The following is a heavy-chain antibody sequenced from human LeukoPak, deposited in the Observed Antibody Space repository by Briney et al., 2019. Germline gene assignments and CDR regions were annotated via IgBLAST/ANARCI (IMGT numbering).Heavy chain of an antibody. V-gene: IGHV3-74*01. CDR1: GFTFSSYW. CDR3: ARDSSSWFSLYYMVV. J-gene: IGHJ6*03. CDR2: INSDGSST. Sequence: GGSLRLSCAASGFTFSSYWMHWVRQAPGKGLVWVSRINSDGSSTTYADSVKGRFTISRDNAKNTLYLQMNSLRAEDTAVYYCARDSSSWFSLYYMVVWGKGTTVTISS. D-gene: IGHD6-13*01.